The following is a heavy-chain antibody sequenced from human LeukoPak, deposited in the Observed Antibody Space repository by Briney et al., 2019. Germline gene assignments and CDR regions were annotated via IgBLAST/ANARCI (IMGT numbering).Heavy chain of an antibody. J-gene: IGHJ4*02. Sequence: SETLSLTCTVSGDSVSTYYWSWIRQPPGKGLKWIGNIYYNGSPNYNPSLKGRVTISIDRSKNQFSLKLSSVTAADTAVYFCARDRRAAGSIFDFWGQGTLVTVSS. CDR3: ARDRRAAGSIFDF. V-gene: IGHV4-59*02. CDR1: GDSVSTYY. CDR2: IYYNGSP. D-gene: IGHD6-13*01.